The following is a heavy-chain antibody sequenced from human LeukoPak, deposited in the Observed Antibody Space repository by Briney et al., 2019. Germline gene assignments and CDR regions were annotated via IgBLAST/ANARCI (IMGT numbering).Heavy chain of an antibody. V-gene: IGHV4-30-4*08. D-gene: IGHD3-10*01. CDR1: GGSISSGGYY. J-gene: IGHJ4*02. Sequence: PSQTLSLTCTVSGGSISSGGYYWSWIRQHPGKGLEWIGYIYYSGSTYYNPSLKSRVTISVDTSKNQFSLKLTSVTAADTAVYYCARDVYGLGGIDYWGQGTLVTVSS. CDR2: IYYSGST. CDR3: ARDVYGLGGIDY.